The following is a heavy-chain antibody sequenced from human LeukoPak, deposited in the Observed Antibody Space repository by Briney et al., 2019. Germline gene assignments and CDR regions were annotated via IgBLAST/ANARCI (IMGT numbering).Heavy chain of an antibody. CDR2: IYWDDDK. V-gene: IGHV2-5*02. J-gene: IGHJ3*02. CDR1: RFSLSTSEVA. CDR3: AHSEDTALVHDAFDI. Sequence: SGPTLMNPTQILTLTCTFSRFSLSTSEVAVGWIRQPPGKALEWLALIYWDDDKRYSPSLKSRLSITKDTSKNQVVLTMTNMDPVDTATYYCAHSEDTALVHDAFDIWGQGTMVTVSS. D-gene: IGHD5-18*01.